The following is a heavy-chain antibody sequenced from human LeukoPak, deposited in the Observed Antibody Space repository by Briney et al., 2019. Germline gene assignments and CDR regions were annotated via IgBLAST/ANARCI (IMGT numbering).Heavy chain of an antibody. Sequence: GGSLRLSCAASGFTFDDYAMHWVRQAPGKGLEWVSGISWNSGHIGYADSVKGRFTISRDNAKNSLYLQMNSLRAGDTAVYYCARGVTNYYYMDVWGKGTTVTISS. V-gene: IGHV3-9*01. CDR1: GFTFDDYA. D-gene: IGHD2-21*02. CDR2: ISWNSGHI. J-gene: IGHJ6*03. CDR3: ARGVTNYYYMDV.